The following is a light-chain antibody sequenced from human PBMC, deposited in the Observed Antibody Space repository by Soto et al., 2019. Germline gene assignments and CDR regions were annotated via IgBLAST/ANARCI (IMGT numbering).Light chain of an antibody. CDR1: QSISSY. J-gene: IGKJ1*01. CDR2: GAS. CDR3: QGHSTYPRT. V-gene: IGKV1-9*01. Sequence: DIQMTQSPSSLSASVGDRVTITCRAIQSISSYLNWYQHKPGKAPNLLIYGASTLQSGVPSRFSGSGSGTEFTLTISSLQPEDFATYYCQGHSTYPRTFGPGTKV.